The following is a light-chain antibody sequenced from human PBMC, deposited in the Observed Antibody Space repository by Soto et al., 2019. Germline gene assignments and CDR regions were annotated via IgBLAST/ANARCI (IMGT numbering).Light chain of an antibody. CDR1: QSVSSY. CDR2: DAS. J-gene: IGKJ4*01. Sequence: EIVLTQSPATLSLSPGDRATLSCRASQSVSSYLAWYQQKPGQAPRLLIYDASNRATCIPARFSGSGSGTDFTLTITSREPEDFAVYYCQQRSNWPSTFGGGTKVEIK. V-gene: IGKV3-11*01. CDR3: QQRSNWPST.